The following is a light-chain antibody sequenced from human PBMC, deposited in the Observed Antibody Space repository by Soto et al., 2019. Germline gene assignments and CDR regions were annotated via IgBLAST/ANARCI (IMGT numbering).Light chain of an antibody. CDR2: AAS. V-gene: IGKV1-9*01. Sequence: DIQLTQSPSFLSASVGDRVTITCRASQGISSYLAWYQQKPGKAPKLLIYAASPLQSGVPSRFSGSGSGTEFTLTVSSLQPEDFVTYYCQQFNNHPFTFGPGTEVDIK. J-gene: IGKJ3*01. CDR1: QGISSY. CDR3: QQFNNHPFT.